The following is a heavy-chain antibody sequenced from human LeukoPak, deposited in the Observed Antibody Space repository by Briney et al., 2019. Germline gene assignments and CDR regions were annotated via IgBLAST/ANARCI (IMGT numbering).Heavy chain of an antibody. CDR1: GFTFSSYW. CDR3: VRDLGGRSGY. Sequence: GSLRLSCAASGFTFSSYWMHWVRQAPGKGLVWVSRTNEDASTTNYADSVKGRFTISRDNAKNTLYLQMNSLRAEDTAVYYCVRDLGGRSGYWGQGTQVTVSS. D-gene: IGHD1-26*01. V-gene: IGHV3-74*01. CDR2: TNEDASTT. J-gene: IGHJ4*02.